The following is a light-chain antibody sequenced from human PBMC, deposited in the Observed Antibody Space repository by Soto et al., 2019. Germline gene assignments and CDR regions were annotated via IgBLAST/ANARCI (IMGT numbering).Light chain of an antibody. V-gene: IGLV2-14*01. Sequence: QSALTQPASVSGSPGQSITISCTGTSSDAGGYNYVSWYQQHPGKAPKLMIYEVSNRPSGISNRFSGSKSGNTASLTISGLQAEDEADYYCSSYSSITSVVFGGGTKLTVL. J-gene: IGLJ2*01. CDR3: SSYSSITSVV. CDR2: EVS. CDR1: SSDAGGYNY.